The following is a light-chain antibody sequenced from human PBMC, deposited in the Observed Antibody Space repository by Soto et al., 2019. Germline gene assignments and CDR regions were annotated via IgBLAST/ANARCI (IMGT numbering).Light chain of an antibody. CDR2: GAS. Sequence: IVITQSPATLSVSPGERATLSCRASQSVSSNLAWYQQKPGQAPRLLIYGASSRATGIPDRFSGSGSGTDFTLTISRLEPEDCAVYYCQQYGRSPLTFGGGTKVDIK. CDR3: QQYGRSPLT. CDR1: QSVSSN. V-gene: IGKV3-20*01. J-gene: IGKJ4*01.